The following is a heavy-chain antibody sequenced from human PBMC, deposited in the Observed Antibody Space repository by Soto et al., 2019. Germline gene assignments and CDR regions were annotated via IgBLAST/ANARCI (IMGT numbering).Heavy chain of an antibody. Sequence: QVQLQESGPGLVKPSQTLSLTCTVSGGSISSGDYYWNWIRQPPGKGLEWLGYIYYSGSIYYNPSLKSRVTISVDTSKNQLSLRLSSVTAADTAVYFCARGSGGIAARPLGYWGQGTLVTVSS. J-gene: IGHJ4*02. D-gene: IGHD6-6*01. V-gene: IGHV4-30-4*01. CDR3: ARGSGGIAARPLGY. CDR2: IYYSGSI. CDR1: GGSISSGDYY.